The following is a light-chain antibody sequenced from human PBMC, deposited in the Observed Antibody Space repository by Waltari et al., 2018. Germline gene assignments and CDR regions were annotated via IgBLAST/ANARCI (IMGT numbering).Light chain of an antibody. V-gene: IGLV3-21*01. CDR1: NIESKS. CDR2: YDN. CDR3: QVWDANTDPGV. J-gene: IGLJ1*01. Sequence: SYVVTQSPSVSVAPGDTARITCGGNNIESKSVHWYRQRPGQAPVVVISYDNDRAAGIPERFSGSNSGNTATLTISRVEAGDEADYYCQVWDANTDPGVFGTGTEVTVL.